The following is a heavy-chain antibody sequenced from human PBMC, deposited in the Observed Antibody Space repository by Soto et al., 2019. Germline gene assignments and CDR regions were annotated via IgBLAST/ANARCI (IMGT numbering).Heavy chain of an antibody. V-gene: IGHV4-4*09. CDR1: GGSMSGQH. Sequence: QVQLQESGPGLVKPSETLSLTCTVSGGSMSGQHWSWIRQPPGKGLEWIGHHSDSTNYNPSLKSRVTISTGTSKTQFSLKLSSVTAADSAVYYCATYSVGEGGRGYWGQGTLVTVSS. CDR3: ATYSVGEGGRGY. J-gene: IGHJ4*02. D-gene: IGHD3-16*01. CDR2: HHSDST.